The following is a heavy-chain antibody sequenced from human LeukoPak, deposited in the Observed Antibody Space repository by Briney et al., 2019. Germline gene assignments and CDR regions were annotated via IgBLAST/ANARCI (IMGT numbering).Heavy chain of an antibody. D-gene: IGHD3-3*01. CDR2: ISGDGSSS. V-gene: IGHV3-74*01. Sequence: QPGGSLRLSCAASGFTFSNYWMHWVRQAPGKGLVWVSRISGDGSSSTYVDSVMGRFTISRDNSKNTLYLQMNSLRAEDAAVYYCAKATYYDFWSGPDYWGQGTLVTVSS. CDR1: GFTFSNYW. CDR3: AKATYYDFWSGPDY. J-gene: IGHJ4*02.